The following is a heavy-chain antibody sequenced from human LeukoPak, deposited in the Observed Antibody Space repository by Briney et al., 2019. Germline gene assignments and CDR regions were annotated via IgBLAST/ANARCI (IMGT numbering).Heavy chain of an antibody. CDR1: GFTFSSYA. D-gene: IGHD1-26*01. Sequence: PGGSLRLSCAASGFTFSSYAMSWVRQAPGMGLEWVSAISGSGATTYYADSVKGRFTISRDNSKNTLYLQMNSLRAEDTAVYYCAKDSGNYRSLYYGMDVWGQGTTVTVSS. CDR2: ISGSGATT. V-gene: IGHV3-23*01. CDR3: AKDSGNYRSLYYGMDV. J-gene: IGHJ6*02.